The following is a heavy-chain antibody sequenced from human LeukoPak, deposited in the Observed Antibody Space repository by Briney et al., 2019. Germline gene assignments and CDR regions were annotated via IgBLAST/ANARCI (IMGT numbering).Heavy chain of an antibody. CDR2: ISYDGSNK. J-gene: IGHJ4*02. Sequence: TGGSLRLSCAASGFTFSSYAMHWVRQAPGKGLEWVAVISYDGSNKYYADSVKGRSTISRDNSKNTLYLQMNSLRAEDTAVYYCARDSHYYDSSGYYSGYWGQGTLVTVSS. V-gene: IGHV3-30*04. D-gene: IGHD3-22*01. CDR3: ARDSHYYDSSGYYSGY. CDR1: GFTFSSYA.